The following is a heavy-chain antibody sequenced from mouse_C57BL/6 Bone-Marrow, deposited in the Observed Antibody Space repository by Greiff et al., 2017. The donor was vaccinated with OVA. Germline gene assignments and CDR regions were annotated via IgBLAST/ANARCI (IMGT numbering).Heavy chain of an antibody. CDR2: IYPGGGYT. V-gene: IGHV1-63*01. Sequence: QVQLQQSGAELVRPGTSVKMSCKASGYTFTNYWIGWAKQRPGHGLEWIGDIYPGGGYTNYNEKFKGKATLTADKSSSTAYMQFSSLTSEDSAIYYCARRGNYYGNYPDYWGQGTTLTVSS. J-gene: IGHJ2*01. D-gene: IGHD2-1*01. CDR1: GYTFTNYW. CDR3: ARRGNYYGNYPDY.